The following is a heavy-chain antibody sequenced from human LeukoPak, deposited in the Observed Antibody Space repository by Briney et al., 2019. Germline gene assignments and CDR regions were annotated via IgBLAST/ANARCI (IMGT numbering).Heavy chain of an antibody. J-gene: IGHJ4*02. CDR2: INPNSGGT. CDR3: ARDMGSSWYGMFDY. D-gene: IGHD6-13*01. Sequence: ASVKVSCKASGYTFTGYYMHWVRQAPGQGLEWMGWINPNSGGTNYAQKFQGRVTMTRDTSISTAYMELSRLRSDDTAVYYCARDMGSSWYGMFDYWGQGTLVTVSS. V-gene: IGHV1-2*02. CDR1: GYTFTGYY.